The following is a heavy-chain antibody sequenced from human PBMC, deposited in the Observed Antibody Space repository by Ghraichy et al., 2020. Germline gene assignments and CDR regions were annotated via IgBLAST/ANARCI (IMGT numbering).Heavy chain of an antibody. CDR1: GGSFSSGDYY. J-gene: IGHJ6*02. Sequence: SETLSLTCTVSGGSFSSGDYYWSWIRQPPGKGLEWIGYIYYSGSTYYNPSLKSRVRISIDTSKSQFSLKLSSVTAADTAVYYCARDAGYCSDTICYNPFGMDVWGQGTTVTVSS. D-gene: IGHD2-2*02. CDR3: ARDAGYCSDTICYNPFGMDV. V-gene: IGHV4-30-4*01. CDR2: IYYSGST.